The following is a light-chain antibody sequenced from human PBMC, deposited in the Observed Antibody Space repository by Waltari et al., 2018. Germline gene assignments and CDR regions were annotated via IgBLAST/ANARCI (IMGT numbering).Light chain of an antibody. V-gene: IGKV1-39*01. CDR3: QQSYSTPLT. J-gene: IGKJ4*01. Sequence: DIQMTQSPSSLSASVGDRVTITCRASQSISSYLNWYQQKPGKAPNLLIYAASSLQSGVPAMFIGIGSGTDFTLTISSLQPEYFATYYCQQSYSTPLTFGGVTKLEIK. CDR2: AAS. CDR1: QSISSY.